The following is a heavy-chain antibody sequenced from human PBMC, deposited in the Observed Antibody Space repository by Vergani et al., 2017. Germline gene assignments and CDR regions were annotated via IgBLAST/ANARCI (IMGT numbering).Heavy chain of an antibody. CDR2: INHSGST. J-gene: IGHJ5*02. CDR3: ARGAIAAAGTSSYNWFDP. CDR1: GGSFSGYY. Sequence: QVQLQQWGAGLLKPSETLSLTCAVYGGSFSGYYWSWIRQPPGKGLEWIGEINHSGSTNYNPSLKSRVTISVDTSKNQFSLKLSSATAADTAVYYSARGAIAAAGTSSYNWFDPWGQGTLVTVSS. D-gene: IGHD6-13*01. V-gene: IGHV4-34*01.